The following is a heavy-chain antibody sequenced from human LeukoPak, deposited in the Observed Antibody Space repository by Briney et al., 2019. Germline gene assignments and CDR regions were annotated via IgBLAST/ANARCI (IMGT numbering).Heavy chain of an antibody. CDR2: IYTSGST. D-gene: IGHD6-13*01. CDR1: GGSISSYY. Sequence: SETLSLTCTGSGGSISSYYWSWIRQPAGKGLEGIGRIYTSGSTNYNPSLKSRVTMSVDTSKNQFSLKLSSVTAAATAVYYCARLEAAAGPYHYYYGMDVWGHGTPVTASS. J-gene: IGHJ6*02. CDR3: ARLEAAAGPYHYYYGMDV. V-gene: IGHV4-4*07.